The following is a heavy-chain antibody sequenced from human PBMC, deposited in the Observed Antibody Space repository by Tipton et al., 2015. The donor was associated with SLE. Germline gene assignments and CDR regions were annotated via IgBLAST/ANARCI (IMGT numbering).Heavy chain of an antibody. D-gene: IGHD5-12*01. Sequence: TLSLTCTVSGGSISSHYWSWIRQPPGKGLEWIGEINHSGSTNYNPSLKSRVTISVDTSKNQFSLKLSSVTAADTAVYYCARHPPRGGSGYALDNWGQGTLVTVSS. CDR2: INHSGST. CDR3: ARHPPRGGSGYALDN. J-gene: IGHJ4*02. CDR1: GGSISSHY. V-gene: IGHV4-34*01.